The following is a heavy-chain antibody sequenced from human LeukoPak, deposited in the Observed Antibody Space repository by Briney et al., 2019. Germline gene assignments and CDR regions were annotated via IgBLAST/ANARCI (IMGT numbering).Heavy chain of an antibody. Sequence: TVTVSRKVSAYTPTELSMHWVRQAPGKGLERTAGFDPEDGETIYAQKFQGRVTMTEDTSTDTAYMEPSSLRSEGTAVYYCATQGPGAYYYYGMDVWGQGTTVTVSS. V-gene: IGHV1-24*01. CDR1: AYTPTELS. CDR3: ATQGPGAYYYYGMDV. D-gene: IGHD1-1*01. J-gene: IGHJ6*02. CDR2: FDPEDGET.